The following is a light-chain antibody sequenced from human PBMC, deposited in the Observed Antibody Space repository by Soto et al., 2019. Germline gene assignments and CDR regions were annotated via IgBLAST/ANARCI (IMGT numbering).Light chain of an antibody. CDR2: EVS. V-gene: IGLV2-14*01. Sequence: QSALTQPASVSGSPGQSITISCTGTSSDVGGYNYVSWYQQHPGKVPRLMIYEVSNRPSGLSNRFSGSKSGNTASLTISGLQAEDEADYYCSSYTSSNTWVFGGRTKLTVL. J-gene: IGLJ3*02. CDR1: SSDVGGYNY. CDR3: SSYTSSNTWV.